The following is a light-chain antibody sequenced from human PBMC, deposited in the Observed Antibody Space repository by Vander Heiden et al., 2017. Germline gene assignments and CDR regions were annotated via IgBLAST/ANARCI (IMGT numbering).Light chain of an antibody. V-gene: IGLV2-14*01. J-gene: IGLJ1*01. Sequence: QSALTQPSSVSVSPSQSITISCTGTSSDVGGYNYVSWYQQHPGKAPKLMIYEVSKRPAAVSDCFSGSKAGNTASLTISGLQAEEEADYYCSSRTTTKNIVFGTGTRVTVL. CDR2: EVS. CDR1: SSDVGGYNY. CDR3: SSRTTTKNIV.